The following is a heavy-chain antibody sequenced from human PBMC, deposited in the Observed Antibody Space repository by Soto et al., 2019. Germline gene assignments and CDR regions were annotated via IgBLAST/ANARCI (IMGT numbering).Heavy chain of an antibody. CDR2: ISTDNGNT. CDR3: AREGMSEGWNWFDP. V-gene: IGHV1-18*01. J-gene: IGHJ5*02. Sequence: QVQLVQSGAEVKKPGASVKVSCKASGYTFTNYAISCVRQAPGQGIEWIGWISTDNGNTNYAQKLQGRVNMTTDTSTSTAYRELRSLRSDDTAVYYCAREGMSEGWNWFDPWGDGTLVPVSS. D-gene: IGHD6-19*01. CDR1: GYTFTNYA.